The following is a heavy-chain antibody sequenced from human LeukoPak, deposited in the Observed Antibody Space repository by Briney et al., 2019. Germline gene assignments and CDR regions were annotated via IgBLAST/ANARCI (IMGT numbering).Heavy chain of an antibody. CDR3: ARLLPAAISRNNWFDP. V-gene: IGHV4-4*07. CDR1: GSSISGYY. Sequence: TSETLSLTCIVSGSSISGYYWSWVRQSAGKGLEWIGRINTDDKSNYKPSLKNRLTMSLDTSKSQFSLNLTSVTAADTAVYYCARLLPAAISRNNWFDPWGQGTLVTVSS. D-gene: IGHD2-2*02. J-gene: IGHJ5*02. CDR2: INTDDKS.